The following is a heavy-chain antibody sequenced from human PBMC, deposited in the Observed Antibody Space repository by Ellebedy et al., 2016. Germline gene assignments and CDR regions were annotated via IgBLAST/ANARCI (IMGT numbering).Heavy chain of an antibody. J-gene: IGHJ1*01. D-gene: IGHD5-24*01. CDR3: VKEFGDGYKYEEYFQH. CDR1: GFTFSSYA. V-gene: IGHV3-64D*09. CDR2: ISSNGGST. Sequence: GESLKISCSASGFTFSSYAMHWVRQAPGKGLEYVSAISSNGGSTYYADSVKGRFTISRDNSKNTLYLQMSSLRAEDTAVYYCVKEFGDGYKYEEYFQHWGQGTLVTVSS.